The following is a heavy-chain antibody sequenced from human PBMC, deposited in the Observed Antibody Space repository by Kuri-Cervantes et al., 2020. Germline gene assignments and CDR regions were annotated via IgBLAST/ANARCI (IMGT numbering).Heavy chain of an antibody. Sequence: GGSLRLSCAASGFIFSTYATTWVRQAPGKGLQCVSSITGRGDSTYYSDSVKGRFAISRDNSKNTVYLQMNSLRAEDTAVYYCAKEAWYSSGWYLNYWGQGTLVTVSS. CDR3: AKEAWYSSGWYLNY. V-gene: IGHV3-23*01. D-gene: IGHD6-19*01. CDR2: ITGRGDST. J-gene: IGHJ4*02. CDR1: GFIFSTYA.